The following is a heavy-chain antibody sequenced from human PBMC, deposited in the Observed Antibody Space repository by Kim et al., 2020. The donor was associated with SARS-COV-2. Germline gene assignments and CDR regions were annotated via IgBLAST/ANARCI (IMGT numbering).Heavy chain of an antibody. CDR3: AREGSGSYNWLDP. Sequence: ASVKVSCKASGYTFDTFSLYWLRQAPGQRFEWMGWVNGGNGNTRYSQNFQGRLTITRDTSASASYMELTSLTPEDTAVYYCAREGSGSYNWLDPWGQGTLVTVSS. V-gene: IGHV1-3*01. CDR1: GYTFDTFS. CDR2: VNGGNGNT. D-gene: IGHD3-10*01. J-gene: IGHJ5*02.